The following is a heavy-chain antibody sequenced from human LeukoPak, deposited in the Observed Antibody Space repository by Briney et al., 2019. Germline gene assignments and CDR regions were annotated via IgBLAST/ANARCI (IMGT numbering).Heavy chain of an antibody. CDR3: ATLPAGGRNYPVDY. Sequence: GGSLRLSCAASGFTFSSYAMSWVRQAPGEGLEWVSAISGSGGSTYYADSVKGRFTISRDNSNNTLYLQMNSLRAEDTAVYYCATLPAGGRNYPVDYWGQGTLVTVSS. CDR1: GFTFSSYA. D-gene: IGHD4-11*01. CDR2: ISGSGGST. J-gene: IGHJ4*02. V-gene: IGHV3-23*01.